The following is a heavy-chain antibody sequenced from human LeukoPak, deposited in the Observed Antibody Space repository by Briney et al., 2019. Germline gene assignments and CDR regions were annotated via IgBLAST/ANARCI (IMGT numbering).Heavy chain of an antibody. CDR1: GGTFSSYA. CDR3: ARNPSSSYYYGMDV. J-gene: IGHJ6*02. Sequence: SVKVSCKASGGTFSSYAISWVRQAPRQGLEWMGRIIPILGIANYAQKFQGRVTITADNSTSTADMELSSLGAEDSAVYYCARNPSSSYYYGMDVWGQGTTVTVSS. V-gene: IGHV1-69*04. CDR2: IIPILGIA. D-gene: IGHD3-10*01.